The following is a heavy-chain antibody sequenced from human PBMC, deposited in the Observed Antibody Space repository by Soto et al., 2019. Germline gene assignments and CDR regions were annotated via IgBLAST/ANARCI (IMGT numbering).Heavy chain of an antibody. J-gene: IGHJ6*02. V-gene: IGHV4-34*01. Sequence: SVTLSLTCAVYGGSFSGYYWSWIRQPPGKGLEWIGEINHSGSTNYNPSLKSRVTISVDTSKNQFSLKLSSVTAADTAVYYCARVIVVVPAAAHYYYYYGMDVWGQGTTVTVSS. CDR1: GGSFSGYY. CDR3: ARVIVVVPAAAHYYYYYGMDV. CDR2: INHSGST. D-gene: IGHD2-2*01.